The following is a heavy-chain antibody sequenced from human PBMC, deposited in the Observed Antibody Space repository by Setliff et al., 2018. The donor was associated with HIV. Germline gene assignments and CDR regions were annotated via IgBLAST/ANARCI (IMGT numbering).Heavy chain of an antibody. Sequence: SETLSLTCNVSGDSINSHSWTWIRQPPGKGLEWIGSVYHSGSTYYNPSLKGRVTTSIDTSKNQFSLKLSSVTAADTAVYYCARRGDFFYYAMDVWGQGTTVTVSS. V-gene: IGHV4-38-2*02. CDR1: GDSINSHS. CDR3: ARRGDFFYYAMDV. J-gene: IGHJ6*02. CDR2: VYHSGST.